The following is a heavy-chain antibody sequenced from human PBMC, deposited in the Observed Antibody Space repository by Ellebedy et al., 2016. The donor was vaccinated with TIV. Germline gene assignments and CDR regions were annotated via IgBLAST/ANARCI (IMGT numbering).Heavy chain of an antibody. CDR3: ARGSYYDFWSGYYINLQGGYFDY. CDR1: GGSISSYY. D-gene: IGHD3-3*01. J-gene: IGHJ4*02. Sequence: SETLSLTXTVSGGSISSYYWSWIRQPPGKGLEWIGYIYYSGSTNYNPSLKSRVTISVDTSKNQFSLKLSSVTAADTAAYYCARGSYYDFWSGYYINLQGGYFDYWGQGTLVTVSS. V-gene: IGHV4-59*01. CDR2: IYYSGST.